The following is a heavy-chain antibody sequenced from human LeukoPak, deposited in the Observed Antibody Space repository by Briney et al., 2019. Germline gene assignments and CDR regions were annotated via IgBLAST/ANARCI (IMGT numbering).Heavy chain of an antibody. CDR2: INPNSGGT. Sequence: ASVKVSCKASGYTFTGYYMHWVRQAPGQGLEWMGWINPNSGGTNYAQKFQGRVTMTRDTSISTAYMELSSLRSEDTAVYYCARDPDIVVVPAAIRGFDPWGQGTLVTVSS. J-gene: IGHJ5*02. D-gene: IGHD2-2*02. CDR1: GYTFTGYY. CDR3: ARDPDIVVVPAAIRGFDP. V-gene: IGHV1-2*02.